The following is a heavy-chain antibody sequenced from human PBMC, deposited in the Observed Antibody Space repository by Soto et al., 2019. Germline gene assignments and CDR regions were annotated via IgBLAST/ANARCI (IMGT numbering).Heavy chain of an antibody. Sequence: QITLKESGPTLVKPTQTLTLTCTFSGFSLTSTDVGVGWIRQPPGKALEWLALIYWDDDKRYSPSLKSRLTITNDTSKNQVVLRMTNMDPVDTATYYCAHSRYSRSSFDYWGQGTLVTFSS. CDR2: IYWDDDK. V-gene: IGHV2-5*02. D-gene: IGHD6-6*01. CDR1: GFSLTSTDVG. J-gene: IGHJ4*02. CDR3: AHSRYSRSSFDY.